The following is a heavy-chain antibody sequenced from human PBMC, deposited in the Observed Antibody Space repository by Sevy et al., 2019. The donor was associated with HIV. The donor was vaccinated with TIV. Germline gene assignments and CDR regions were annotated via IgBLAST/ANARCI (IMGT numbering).Heavy chain of an antibody. J-gene: IGHJ4*02. Sequence: GGSLRLSCAASGFTFNIYGMHWVRQAPGKGLEWVASTSYDGKKIYYADSVKGRFTVSRDNSKNRPYLQMNSLRPEDTAVFYCARGGITIFDTDHWGQGTLVTVSS. CDR3: ARGGITIFDTDH. D-gene: IGHD3-3*01. V-gene: IGHV3-30*03. CDR2: TSYDGKKI. CDR1: GFTFNIYG.